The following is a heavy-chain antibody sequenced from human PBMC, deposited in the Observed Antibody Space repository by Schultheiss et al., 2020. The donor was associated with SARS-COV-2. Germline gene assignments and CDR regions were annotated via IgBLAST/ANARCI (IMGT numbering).Heavy chain of an antibody. D-gene: IGHD3-3*01. J-gene: IGHJ4*02. CDR2: ISSNGGST. Sequence: GGSLRLSCAASGFTFSSYWMSWVRQAPGKGLEYVSAISSNGGSTYYADSVKGRFTISRDNSKNTLYLQMSSLRAEDTAVYYCVKEFSEGKRFWSGYWDSYYFDYWGQGTLVTVSS. CDR3: VKEFSEGKRFWSGYWDSYYFDY. V-gene: IGHV3-64D*06. CDR1: GFTFSSYW.